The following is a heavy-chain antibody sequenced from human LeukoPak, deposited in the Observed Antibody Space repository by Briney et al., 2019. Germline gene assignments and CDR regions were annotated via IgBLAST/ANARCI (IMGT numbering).Heavy chain of an antibody. CDR1: GFNFNNYN. CDR2: ITLSSSSI. D-gene: IGHD4-17*01. J-gene: IGHJ4*02. Sequence: GGSLRLSRAASGFNFNNYNMNWVRQAPGTGLEWVSYITLSSSSIYYADSVKGRFTISRDNAKNSLYLQMNSLRAEDTAVYYCARGASAHGDYFVYWGQGTLVTVSS. CDR3: ARGASAHGDYFVY. V-gene: IGHV3-48*01.